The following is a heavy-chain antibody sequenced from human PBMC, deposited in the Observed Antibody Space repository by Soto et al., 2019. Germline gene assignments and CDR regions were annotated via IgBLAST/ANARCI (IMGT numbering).Heavy chain of an antibody. D-gene: IGHD2-15*01. CDR1: GGTFSSYT. Sequence: ASVKVSCKASGGTFSSYTISWVRQAPGQGLEWMGRIIPILGIANYAQKFQSRVTITADKSTSTAYMELSSLRSEDTAVYYCARGPLGYCSGGSCYPRPEYYYYMDVWGKGTTVTVSS. CDR3: ARGPLGYCSGGSCYPRPEYYYYMDV. CDR2: IIPILGIA. V-gene: IGHV1-69*02. J-gene: IGHJ6*03.